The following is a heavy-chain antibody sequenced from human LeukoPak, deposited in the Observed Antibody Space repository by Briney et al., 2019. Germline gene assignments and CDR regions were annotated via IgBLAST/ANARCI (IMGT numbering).Heavy chain of an antibody. Sequence: GASVKVSCKASGYTFTGYYMHWVRQAPGQGLEWMGWINPNSGGTNYAQKLQGRVTMTTDTSTSTAYMELRSLRSDDTAVYYCARDGPPVLRYFDWFPQGGWFDPWGQGTLVTVSS. J-gene: IGHJ5*02. V-gene: IGHV1-2*02. CDR3: ARDGPPVLRYFDWFPQGGWFDP. CDR2: INPNSGGT. CDR1: GYTFTGYY. D-gene: IGHD3-9*01.